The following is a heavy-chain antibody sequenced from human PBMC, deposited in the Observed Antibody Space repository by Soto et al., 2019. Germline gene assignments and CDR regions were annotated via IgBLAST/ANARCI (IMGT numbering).Heavy chain of an antibody. J-gene: IGHJ4*02. D-gene: IGHD2-21*02. CDR3: EVTTGY. Sequence: ASVKVSCKASGYTFTDYDINWVRQASGQGLEYMGWMSPESGNTGYAPQFQGRVTMTRNTSISTAYMELGSLRSEDTAVYYCEVTTGYWGQGTKVTVSS. CDR1: GYTFTDYD. CDR2: MSPESGNT. V-gene: IGHV1-8*01.